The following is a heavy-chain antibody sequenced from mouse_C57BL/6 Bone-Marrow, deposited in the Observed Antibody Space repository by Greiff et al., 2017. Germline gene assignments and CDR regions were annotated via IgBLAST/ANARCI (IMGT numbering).Heavy chain of an antibody. V-gene: IGHV1-55*01. D-gene: IGHD2-5*01. CDR2: IYPGSGST. Sequence: QVQLQQPGAELVKPGASVKMSCKASGYTFTSYWITWVKQRPGQGLEWIGDIYPGSGSTNYNEKFKSKATLTVDTSYSTAYMQLSSLTSDDSAVYYGAREGYSNWGFAYWGQWTLVTVSA. J-gene: IGHJ3*01. CDR1: GYTFTSYW. CDR3: AREGYSNWGFAY.